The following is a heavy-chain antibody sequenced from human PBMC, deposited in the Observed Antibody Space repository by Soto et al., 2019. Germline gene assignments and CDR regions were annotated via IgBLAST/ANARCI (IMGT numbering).Heavy chain of an antibody. CDR2: ISCDGSNK. Sequence: GGSLRLSCAASGFTFSSYAMHWVRQAPGKGLEWVAVISCDGSNKYYADSVKGRFTISRDNSKNTLYLQMNSLRAEDTAVYYCARLGDSGYDFHYYYGMDVWGQGTTVTVSS. CDR1: GFTFSSYA. D-gene: IGHD5-12*01. V-gene: IGHV3-30-3*01. J-gene: IGHJ6*02. CDR3: ARLGDSGYDFHYYYGMDV.